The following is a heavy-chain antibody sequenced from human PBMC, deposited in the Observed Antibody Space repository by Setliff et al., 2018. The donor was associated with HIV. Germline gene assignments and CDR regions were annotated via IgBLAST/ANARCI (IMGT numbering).Heavy chain of an antibody. CDR1: GDSINSGTYY. V-gene: IGHV4-61*02. D-gene: IGHD2-2*01. J-gene: IGHJ3*02. Sequence: SETLSLTCTVSGDSINSGTYYWSWIRQPAGKGLEWIGRLHLSGDTNYNPSLKSRVTMSIDTSKNQFSLKLSSVTAADTAVYYCAGQDIGAVPALGAFDIWGQGTMVTVSS. CDR2: LHLSGDT. CDR3: AGQDIGAVPALGAFDI.